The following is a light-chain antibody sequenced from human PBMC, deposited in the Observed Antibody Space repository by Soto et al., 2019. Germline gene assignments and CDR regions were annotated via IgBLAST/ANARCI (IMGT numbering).Light chain of an antibody. V-gene: IGKV1-5*01. CDR3: QQYHNYPRT. Sequence: IQMTQSAATLSASVGDRVTITCRASQSISSWLAWYQQKPGKAPKFLIYDASSLESGVPSRFSGSGSGTEFTLTISNLQPDDFATYFCQQYHNYPRTFGQGTKVDIK. J-gene: IGKJ1*01. CDR1: QSISSW. CDR2: DAS.